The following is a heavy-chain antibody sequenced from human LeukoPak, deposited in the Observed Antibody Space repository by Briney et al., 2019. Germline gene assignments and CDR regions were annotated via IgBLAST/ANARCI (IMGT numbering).Heavy chain of an antibody. D-gene: IGHD2-21*02. Sequence: GGSLRLSCAASGFTFRSYGMHWVRQAPGKGLEWVAFIRYDGNNKYYADSVKGRFTIFRDNSRNTLYLQMNSLRVEDTAMYYCARDGLRRPPTPYCGGDCPLDYWGQGTLVSVSS. CDR1: GFTFRSYG. CDR3: ARDGLRRPPTPYCGGDCPLDY. J-gene: IGHJ4*02. CDR2: IRYDGNNK. V-gene: IGHV3-30*02.